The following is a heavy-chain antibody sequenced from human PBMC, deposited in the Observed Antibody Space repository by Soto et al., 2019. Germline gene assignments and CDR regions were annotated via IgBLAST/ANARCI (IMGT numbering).Heavy chain of an antibody. CDR3: VKRGRNWGAFEF. Sequence: VQLLESGGDLVQPGGSLRLSCVASGFILNNYAMSWVGQALGKGLEWVSTIGGTDGDSDGVPWYEDSVKGRFTIYRDSSANTLFLNIDNLRSEDSALYYCVKRGRNWGAFEFWGRGTTVGVYS. V-gene: IGHV3-23*01. CDR2: IGGTDGDSDGVP. J-gene: IGHJ3*01. CDR1: GFILNNYA. D-gene: IGHD7-27*01.